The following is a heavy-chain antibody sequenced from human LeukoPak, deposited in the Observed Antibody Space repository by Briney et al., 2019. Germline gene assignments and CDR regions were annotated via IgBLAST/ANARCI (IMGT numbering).Heavy chain of an antibody. D-gene: IGHD3-16*01. J-gene: IGHJ6*02. CDR2: INHSGST. CDR1: GGSISSGGYY. CDR3: ARGSVAPFGYYYGMDV. V-gene: IGHV4-39*07. Sequence: SETLSLTCTVSGGSISSGGYYWSWIRQPPGKGLEWIGEINHSGSTNYNPSLKSRVTISVDTSKNQFSLKLSSVTAADTAVYYCARGSVAPFGYYYGMDVWGQGTTVTVSS.